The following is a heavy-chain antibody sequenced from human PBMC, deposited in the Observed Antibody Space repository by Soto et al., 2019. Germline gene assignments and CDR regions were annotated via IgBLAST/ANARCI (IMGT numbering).Heavy chain of an antibody. D-gene: IGHD3-3*01. J-gene: IGHJ6*02. CDR1: GASFSGSQ. Sequence: ASETLSVTCAVSGASFSGSQWSWICQPRGKGLEWIGEINHSGSTTSNPSLKSRVTISVDTSKNQFSLKLSSVTAADTSVYYCARVYVCWSGYYRAYYGMDVWGQGTTVT. CDR2: INHSGST. CDR3: ARVYVCWSGYYRAYYGMDV. V-gene: IGHV4-34*01.